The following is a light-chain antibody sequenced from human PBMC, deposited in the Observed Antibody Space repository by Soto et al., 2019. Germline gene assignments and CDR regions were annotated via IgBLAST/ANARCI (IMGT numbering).Light chain of an antibody. J-gene: IGKJ1*01. CDR2: GAS. CDR3: QHYGSSRWT. CDR1: QSVSSSY. V-gene: IGKV3-20*01. Sequence: NISTQSPGTLSLSQGERDTLSCRASQSVSSSYSAWYQQKPGQAPRLLIYGASSRATGIPDRFSGSGSGTDFTLTISRLEPEDFAVYYCQHYGSSRWTFAQGTKVDIK.